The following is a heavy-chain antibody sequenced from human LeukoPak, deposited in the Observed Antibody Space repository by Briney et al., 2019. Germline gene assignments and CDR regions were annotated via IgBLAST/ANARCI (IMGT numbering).Heavy chain of an antibody. J-gene: IGHJ6*03. CDR1: GGSISSSSYY. CDR3: ARDMFNSGYDRPYYYYYMDV. D-gene: IGHD5-12*01. Sequence: TSETLSLTCTVSGGSISSSSYYWGWIRQPPGKGLEWIGSIYYSGSTYYNPSLKSRVTISVDTSKNQFSLKLSSVTAADTAVYYCARDMFNSGYDRPYYYYYMDVWGKGTTVTISS. V-gene: IGHV4-39*07. CDR2: IYYSGST.